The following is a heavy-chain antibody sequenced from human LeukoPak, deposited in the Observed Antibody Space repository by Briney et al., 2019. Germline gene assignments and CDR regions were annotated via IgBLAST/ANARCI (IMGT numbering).Heavy chain of an antibody. CDR3: ARGAEAETSPLDF. D-gene: IGHD6-13*01. J-gene: IGHJ4*02. Sequence: ASVKVSCKASGGTFSSYAISWVRQAPGQGLEWRGRIIPILGIANYAQKFQGRVTITADKSTSTAYMELSSLRSDDTAVYYCARGAEAETSPLDFWGQGTLVIVS. V-gene: IGHV1-69*04. CDR1: GGTFSSYA. CDR2: IIPILGIA.